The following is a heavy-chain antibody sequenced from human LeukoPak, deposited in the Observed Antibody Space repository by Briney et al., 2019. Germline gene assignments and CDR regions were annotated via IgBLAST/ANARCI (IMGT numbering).Heavy chain of an antibody. V-gene: IGHV3-74*01. CDR3: TRQWVNGQIPIDS. CDR2: INGDGSTT. Sequence: GGSLRLSCAASGFVFSTYWMHWVRQGPGRGPVWVSRINGDGSTTNYADSVKGRFTISRDNAKNTLYLQMDSLRAEDTAVYYCTRQWVNGQIPIDSSGQGTLVTVSS. CDR1: GFVFSTYW. D-gene: IGHD1-26*01. J-gene: IGHJ4*02.